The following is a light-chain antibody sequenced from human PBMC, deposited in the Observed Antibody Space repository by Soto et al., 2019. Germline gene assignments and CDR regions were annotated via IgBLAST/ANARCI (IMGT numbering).Light chain of an antibody. CDR1: KGIRND. Sequence: AIQMTQSPSSLSASVGDRVTITCRASKGIRNDIGWYQQKPGKAPKLLIYAASSLQSGVPSRFSGSGSGTDFTLTISSLQPEDFATYYCLQDYNYPWTFGQGTKVEIK. J-gene: IGKJ1*01. CDR3: LQDYNYPWT. CDR2: AAS. V-gene: IGKV1-6*01.